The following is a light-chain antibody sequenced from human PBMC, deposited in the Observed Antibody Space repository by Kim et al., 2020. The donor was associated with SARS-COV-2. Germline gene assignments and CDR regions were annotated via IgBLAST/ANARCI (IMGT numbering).Light chain of an antibody. CDR2: ATS. J-gene: IGKJ2*01. CDR1: QDISRY. CDR3: QQSYSTPQVT. Sequence: DIQMTQSPSSLSASVGDRVTITCRASQDISRYLNWYQQKPGKAPKLLIYATSNLQSGVPSRFSGSGSGTDFTLTISSLQPEDFATYYCQQSYSTPQVTFGQGTKLEI. V-gene: IGKV1-39*01.